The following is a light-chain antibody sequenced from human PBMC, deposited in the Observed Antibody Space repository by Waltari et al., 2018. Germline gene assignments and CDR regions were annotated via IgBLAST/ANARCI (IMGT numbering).Light chain of an antibody. CDR3: QQYNSWPPVT. CDR2: RTS. CDR1: QSISSN. J-gene: IGKJ5*01. V-gene: IGKV3D-15*03. Sequence: IVMTQSPATLSVSPGERVTLPCMASQSISSNLAWYQQKPGQAPRLLIYRTSIRATGIPVRFSGSGSETEFTLTISILQSEDFAIYYCQQYNSWPPVTFGQGTRLEIK.